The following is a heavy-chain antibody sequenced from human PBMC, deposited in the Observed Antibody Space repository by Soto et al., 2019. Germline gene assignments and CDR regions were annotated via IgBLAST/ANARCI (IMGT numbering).Heavy chain of an antibody. D-gene: IGHD6-19*01. J-gene: IGHJ4*02. Sequence: SVKVSWKASGGTFSSYAISWVRQAPGQGLECMGGIIPIFGTANYAQKFQGRVTITADESTSTAYMELSSLRSEDTAVYYCATSLISIAVAGETEYYFDYWGQGTPVTVSS. CDR2: IIPIFGTA. CDR3: ATSLISIAVAGETEYYFDY. V-gene: IGHV1-69*13. CDR1: GGTFSSYA.